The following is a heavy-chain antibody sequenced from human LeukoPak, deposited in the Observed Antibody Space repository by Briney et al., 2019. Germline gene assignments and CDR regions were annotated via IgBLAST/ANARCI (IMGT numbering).Heavy chain of an antibody. D-gene: IGHD1-7*01. CDR1: GYTLTELS. V-gene: IGHV1-24*01. Sequence: GASVEVSCKVSGYTLTELSMHWVRQAPGKGLEWMGGFDPEDGETIYAQKFQGRVTMTEDTSTDTAYMELSSLRSEDTAVYYCATLNWNYGWRNYYYMDVWGKGTTVTVSS. CDR2: FDPEDGET. J-gene: IGHJ6*03. CDR3: ATLNWNYGWRNYYYMDV.